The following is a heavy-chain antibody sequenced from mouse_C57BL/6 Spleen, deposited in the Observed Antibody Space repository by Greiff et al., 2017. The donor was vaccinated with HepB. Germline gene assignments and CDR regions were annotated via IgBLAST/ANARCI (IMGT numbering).Heavy chain of an antibody. Sequence: QVQLQQSGAELARPGASVKLSCKASGYTFTSYGLSWVKQRTGQGLEWIGEIYPRSGNTYYNEKFKGKATLTADKSSSTAYMELRSLTSEDSAVYFCARSEDGYSEGAMDYWGQGTSVTVSS. CDR2: IYPRSGNT. D-gene: IGHD2-3*01. J-gene: IGHJ4*01. CDR3: ARSEDGYSEGAMDY. CDR1: GYTFTSYG. V-gene: IGHV1-81*01.